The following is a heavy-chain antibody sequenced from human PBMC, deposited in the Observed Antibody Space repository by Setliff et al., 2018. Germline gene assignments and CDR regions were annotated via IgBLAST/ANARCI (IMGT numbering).Heavy chain of an antibody. V-gene: IGHV4-34*01. CDR3: ARGYCSGGSCYSGRAIYHYYYMDV. J-gene: IGHJ6*03. CDR2: INHSASA. Sequence: PSETLSLTCAASGGSFSDYYWTWIRKPPGKGLEWIAEINHSASANYNPSLRSRLTITVDTSKNQFSLKLRSVTAADTAVYYCARGYCSGGSCYSGRAIYHYYYMDVWGKGTTVT. D-gene: IGHD2-15*01. CDR1: GGSFSDYY.